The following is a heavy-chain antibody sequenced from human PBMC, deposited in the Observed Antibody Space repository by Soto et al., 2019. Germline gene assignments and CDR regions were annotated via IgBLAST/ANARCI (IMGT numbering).Heavy chain of an antibody. Sequence: SETLSLTCVVSGGAIISADSSLVWLRKHPGKGLEWIGYIAYSGDTYYNPSLRSRVTISADTSENKFSLTLKSVTAADTAVYFCARDFKRSAIAPWGQGTPVTVSS. CDR3: ARDFKRSAIAP. CDR1: GGAIISADSS. CDR2: IAYSGDT. J-gene: IGHJ5*02. V-gene: IGHV4-31*11.